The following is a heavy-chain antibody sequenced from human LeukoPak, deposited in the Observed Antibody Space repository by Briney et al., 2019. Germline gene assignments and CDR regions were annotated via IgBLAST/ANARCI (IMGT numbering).Heavy chain of an antibody. J-gene: IGHJ6*03. CDR3: ARQVVAAITLSYYYYYYMDV. CDR2: MNPNSGNT. V-gene: IGHV1-8*01. Sequence: ASVKVSCKASGYTFTSYDISWVRQATGQGLEWMGWMNPNSGNTGYAQKFQGRVTMTRNTSISTAYMELSSLRSEDTAVYYCARQVVAAITLSYYYYYYMDVWGKGTTVTISS. CDR1: GYTFTSYD. D-gene: IGHD2-15*01.